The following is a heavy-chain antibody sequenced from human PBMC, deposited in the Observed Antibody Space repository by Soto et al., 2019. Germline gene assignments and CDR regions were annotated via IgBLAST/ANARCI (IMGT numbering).Heavy chain of an antibody. V-gene: IGHV4-34*01. D-gene: IGHD6-13*01. CDR2: INHSGST. Sequence: SESLALTCSVYGGSFSGYYWGWIRQPPGKGLEWIGEINHSGSTNYNPSLKSRVTISVDTSKNQFSLKLSSVTAADTAVYYCARKGLAAAGTHWFDPWGQGTLVTVSS. J-gene: IGHJ5*02. CDR1: GGSFSGYY. CDR3: ARKGLAAAGTHWFDP.